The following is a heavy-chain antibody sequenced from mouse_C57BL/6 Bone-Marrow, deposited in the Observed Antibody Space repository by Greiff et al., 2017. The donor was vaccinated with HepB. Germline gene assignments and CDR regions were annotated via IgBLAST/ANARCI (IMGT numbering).Heavy chain of an antibody. CDR3: AKNTIYYDYGGFAY. Sequence: VKLVESGPGLVQPSQSLSITCTVSGFSLTGYGVHWVRQSPGKGLEGLGVLWRGGRTDYNAAFMSRLSITKDNSKSQVFFKMNSLQADDTAIYYCAKNTIYYDYGGFAYWGQGTLVTVSA. V-gene: IGHV2-5*01. J-gene: IGHJ3*01. D-gene: IGHD2-4*01. CDR2: LWRGGRT. CDR1: GFSLTGYG.